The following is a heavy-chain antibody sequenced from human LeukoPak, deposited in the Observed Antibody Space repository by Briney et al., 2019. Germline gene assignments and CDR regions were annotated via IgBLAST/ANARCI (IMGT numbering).Heavy chain of an antibody. Sequence: PGGSLRLSCAASGCTFSSYWMHWVRQAPGKGLVWVSRINSDGSSTSYADSVKGLFTISRDNAKNTLYLQMNSLRVADTAVYYFARGGGSIAYYWGQGTLVTVSS. CDR3: ARGGGSIAYY. CDR2: INSDGSST. CDR1: GCTFSSYW. J-gene: IGHJ4*02. D-gene: IGHD2-15*01. V-gene: IGHV3-74*01.